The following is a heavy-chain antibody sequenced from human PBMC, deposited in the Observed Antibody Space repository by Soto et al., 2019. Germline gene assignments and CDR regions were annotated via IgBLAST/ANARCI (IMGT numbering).Heavy chain of an antibody. CDR1: GGSFSGYY. CDR2: INHSGST. D-gene: IGHD3-10*01. J-gene: IGHJ6*02. CDR3: ARGASIIDGSGTYGMDV. V-gene: IGHV4-34*01. Sequence: SETQSLTYAVYGGSFSGYYGSWIRQTQGKGLEWIGEINHSGSTNYNPSLKSRVTISVDTSENQFSLKLSSVTAADTAVYYCARGASIIDGSGTYGMDVWGQGTTVTVSS.